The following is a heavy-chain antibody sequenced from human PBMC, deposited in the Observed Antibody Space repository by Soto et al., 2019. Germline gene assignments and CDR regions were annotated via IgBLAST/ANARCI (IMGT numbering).Heavy chain of an antibody. CDR1: GGTFSSYA. CDR3: ARPDDWNRDYYHYGMDV. V-gene: IGHV1-69*13. Sequence: ASVKVSCKASGGTFSSYAISWVRQAPGQGLEWRGGIIPIFGTANYAQKFQGRVTITADESTSTAYMELSSLRSEDTAVYYCARPDDWNRDYYHYGMDVWGQGTTVTVSS. CDR2: IIPIFGTA. J-gene: IGHJ6*02. D-gene: IGHD1-1*01.